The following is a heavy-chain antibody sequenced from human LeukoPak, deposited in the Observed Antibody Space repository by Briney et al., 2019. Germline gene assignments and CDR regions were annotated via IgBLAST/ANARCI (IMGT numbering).Heavy chain of an antibody. J-gene: IGHJ4*02. D-gene: IGHD1-26*01. CDR3: ARARGYFGSYYVDY. CDR2: ISSSSSTI. Sequence: GGSLRLSCAASGFTFRSYSMSWVRQAPGKGLEWVSYISSSSSTIYYADSVKGRFTISRDNAKNSLYLQMNSLRAEDTAVYYCARARGYFGSYYVDYWGQGTLVTVSS. V-gene: IGHV3-48*01. CDR1: GFTFRSYS.